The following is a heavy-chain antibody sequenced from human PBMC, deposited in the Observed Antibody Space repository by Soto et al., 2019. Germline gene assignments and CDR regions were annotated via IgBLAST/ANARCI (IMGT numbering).Heavy chain of an antibody. D-gene: IGHD4-17*01. V-gene: IGHV1-69*02. CDR2: MKYMLGIT. CDR3: PRHINEGDADSGDGRGNH. J-gene: IGHJ5*02. CDR1: GGSYRRHT. Sequence: QVQLVQSGAEVKKPGSSVKVSCKASGGSYRRHTSNWVRQAPGHGLEWIGSMKYMLGITNYAQKFQGRVTITPDKSTSTAYMELSGMRSDDTAGYYCPRHINEGDADSGDGRGNHWGQGTLVPVSS.